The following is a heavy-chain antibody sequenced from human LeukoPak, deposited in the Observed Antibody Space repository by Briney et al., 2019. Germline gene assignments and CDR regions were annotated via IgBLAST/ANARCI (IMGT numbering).Heavy chain of an antibody. CDR2: ISSGSTST. V-gene: IGHV3-21*01. J-gene: IGHJ4*02. CDR1: GFTFSRHN. Sequence: PGGSLRISCAAPGFTFSRHNMNWGRQAPGKGLEWVSSISSGSTSTFYADSVKGRFTISRDNAKNSLYLQMDSLRAEDTALYYCARYSGTYRDYWGQGTLVTVSS. CDR3: ARYSGTYRDY. D-gene: IGHD1-26*01.